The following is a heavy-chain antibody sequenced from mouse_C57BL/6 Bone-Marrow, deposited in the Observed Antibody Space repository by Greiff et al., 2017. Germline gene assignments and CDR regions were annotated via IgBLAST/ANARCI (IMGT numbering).Heavy chain of an antibody. CDR1: GYTFTSYW. CDR2: IHPNSGST. V-gene: IGHV1-64*01. J-gene: IGHJ4*01. CDR3: ARDYAMDY. Sequence: VQLQQPGAELVKPGASVKLSCKASGYTFTSYWMHWVKQRPGQGLEWIGMIHPNSGSTNYNEKFKSKATLTVEKSSSTAYMQLSSLTSEDSAFYYCARDYAMDYWGQGTSVTVSS.